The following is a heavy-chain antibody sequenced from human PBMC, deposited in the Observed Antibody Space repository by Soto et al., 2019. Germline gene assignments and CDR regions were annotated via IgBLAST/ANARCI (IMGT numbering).Heavy chain of an antibody. J-gene: IGHJ3*02. CDR3: ARDFNSPAGRLSAFDI. CDR1: GGTFSIYA. CDR2: IIPIFGTA. Sequence: SVKVSCKASGGTFSIYAISGVLQSPLQGLEWMGGIIPIFGTANYAQKFQGRVTITADESTSTAYMELSSLRSEDTAVYYCARDFNSPAGRLSAFDIWGQGTMVTVSS. D-gene: IGHD2-21*01. V-gene: IGHV1-69*13.